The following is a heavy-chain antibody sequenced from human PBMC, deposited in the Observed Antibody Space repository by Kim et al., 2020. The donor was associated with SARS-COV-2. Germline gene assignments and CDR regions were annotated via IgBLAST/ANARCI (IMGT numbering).Heavy chain of an antibody. Sequence: GGSLRLSCAASGFTFSSYAMSWVRQAPGKGLEWVSAISGSGGSTYYADSVKGRFTISRDNSKNTLYLQMNSLRAEDTAVYYCAASYYDFWSGYYTSNYFDYWGQGTLVTVSS. D-gene: IGHD3-3*01. V-gene: IGHV3-23*01. J-gene: IGHJ4*02. CDR2: ISGSGGST. CDR1: GFTFSSYA. CDR3: AASYYDFWSGYYTSNYFDY.